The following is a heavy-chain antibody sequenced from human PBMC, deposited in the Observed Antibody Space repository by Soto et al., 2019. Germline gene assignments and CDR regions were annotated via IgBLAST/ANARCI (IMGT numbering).Heavy chain of an antibody. Sequence: QVQLQESGPGLVKPSVTLSLTCAVSGGSISSSNWWSWVRQPPGKGLEGIGEIYHSGSTNYNPSLKSRVTISVYKSTKQFSLTLSSVTSADTAVYYCARDRHTAGYFDYWGQGTLVTVSS. CDR3: ARDRHTAGYFDY. J-gene: IGHJ4*02. D-gene: IGHD5-18*01. CDR2: IYHSGST. V-gene: IGHV4-4*02. CDR1: GGSISSSNW.